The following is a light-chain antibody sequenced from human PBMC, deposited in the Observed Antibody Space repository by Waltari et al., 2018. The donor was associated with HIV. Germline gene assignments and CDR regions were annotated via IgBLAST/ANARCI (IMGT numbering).Light chain of an antibody. CDR3: QSYDSSLSVWV. V-gene: IGLV1-40*01. Sequence: QSVLTQPPSVSGAPGQGVTISCTGSSSTIGAGYDVHWYNQLPGTAPKLLIYGNSNRPSGVPDRFSGSKSGTSASLAITGLLAEDEADYYCQSYDSSLSVWVFGGGTKLTVL. CDR1: SSTIGAGYD. CDR2: GNS. J-gene: IGLJ3*02.